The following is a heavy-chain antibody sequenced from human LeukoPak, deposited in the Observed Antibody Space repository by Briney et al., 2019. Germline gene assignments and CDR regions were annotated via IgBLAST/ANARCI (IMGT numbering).Heavy chain of an antibody. J-gene: IGHJ6*03. V-gene: IGHV3-23*01. CDR1: GFTFSSYG. D-gene: IGHD3-10*01. Sequence: GGSLRLSCAASGFTFSSYGMSWVRQAPGKGLAWVSAISGSGGSTYYADSVKGRFTISRDNSKNTLYLQMNSLRAEDTAVYYCAKDGSYGSGPMDVWGKGTTVTISS. CDR3: AKDGSYGSGPMDV. CDR2: ISGSGGST.